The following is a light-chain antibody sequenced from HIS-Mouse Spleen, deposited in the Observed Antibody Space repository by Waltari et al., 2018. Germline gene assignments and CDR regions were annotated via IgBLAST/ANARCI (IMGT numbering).Light chain of an antibody. CDR1: SRAVGGYNY. Sequence: QSALTQPASVSGSPGQSITISCTGTSRAVGGYNYVSWYQHHPGKAPKLMIDEVSNRPSGVSNRFSGSKSGNTASLTISGLQAEDEADYYCSSYTSSSAWVFGGGTKLTVL. CDR2: EVS. CDR3: SSYTSSSAWV. J-gene: IGLJ3*02. V-gene: IGLV2-14*01.